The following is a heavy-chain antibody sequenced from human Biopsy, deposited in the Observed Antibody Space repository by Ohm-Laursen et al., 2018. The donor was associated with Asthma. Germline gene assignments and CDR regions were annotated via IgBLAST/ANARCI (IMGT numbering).Heavy chain of an antibody. V-gene: IGHV3-30*18. J-gene: IGHJ4*02. CDR3: AKELFPGWELRRGPDS. Sequence: SSLRLSCTATGFSFSNFGMHWVRQAPGKGLEWVAVISFDGSNEDYADPVKGRFTISRDNSKNTLFLEMNSLRPEDTAVYYCAKELFPGWELRRGPDSWGQGTLVTVSS. D-gene: IGHD1-26*01. CDR1: GFSFSNFG. CDR2: ISFDGSNE.